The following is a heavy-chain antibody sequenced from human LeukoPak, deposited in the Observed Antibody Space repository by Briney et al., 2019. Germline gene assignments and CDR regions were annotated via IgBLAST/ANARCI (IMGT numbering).Heavy chain of an antibody. CDR1: GGTFSSYA. Sequence: SCKASGGTFSSYAMHWVRQAPGKGLEWVAVISYDGSNKYYADSVKGRFTISRDNSKNTLYLQMNSLRAEDTAVYYCARESYYGMDVWGQGTTVTVSS. J-gene: IGHJ6*02. V-gene: IGHV3-30-3*01. CDR2: ISYDGSNK. CDR3: ARESYYGMDV.